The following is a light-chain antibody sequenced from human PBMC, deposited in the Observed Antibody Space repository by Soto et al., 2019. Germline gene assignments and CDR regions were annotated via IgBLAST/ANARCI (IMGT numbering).Light chain of an antibody. CDR1: QSVGSK. J-gene: IGKJ4*01. V-gene: IGKV3D-15*01. CDR3: QQSGDWPGA. Sequence: EIVMTQSPPTLSVSPGERATLSCRASQSVGSKLAWYQQRPGQAPRLLIYDASNRATGIPARFSGSGSGTEFSLTISSLQSEDFAVYSCQQSGDWPGALGGGTKVDIK. CDR2: DAS.